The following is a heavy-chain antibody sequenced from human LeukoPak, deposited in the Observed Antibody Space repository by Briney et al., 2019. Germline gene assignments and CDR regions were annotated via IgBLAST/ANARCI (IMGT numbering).Heavy chain of an antibody. CDR3: ARDRIVVVPAAIPYYYGMDV. J-gene: IGHJ6*02. Sequence: GGSLRLSCVVSGFTFSSNVMIWVRQAPGKGLEWVSSIPSSGGSTYYADSVKGRFTISRDNSKNSLYLQMNSLRAEDTAVYYCARDRIVVVPAAIPYYYGMDVWGQGTTVTVSS. D-gene: IGHD2-2*01. CDR1: GFTFSSNV. V-gene: IGHV3-23*01. CDR2: IPSSGGST.